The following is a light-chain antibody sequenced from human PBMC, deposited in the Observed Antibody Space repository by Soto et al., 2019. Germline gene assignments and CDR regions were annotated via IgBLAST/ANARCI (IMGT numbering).Light chain of an antibody. CDR3: QQYNDWPPYT. V-gene: IGKV3-15*01. CDR2: GAS. CDR1: QSVSSN. Sequence: EIVMTQSPATLSVSPGERATLSCRASQSVSSNLAWYQQRPGQSPRLLIYGASTRATGIPARCSGSGSGTEFTLTISSLQSEDFAVYYCQQYNDWPPYTFGQGTKVEIK. J-gene: IGKJ2*01.